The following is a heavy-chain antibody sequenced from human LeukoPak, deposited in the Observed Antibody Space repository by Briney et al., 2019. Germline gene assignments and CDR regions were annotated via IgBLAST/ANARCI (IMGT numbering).Heavy chain of an antibody. CDR2: INHSGST. CDR3: ARGLRLRFLEWFPFDP. V-gene: IGHV4-34*01. CDR1: GGSFSGYY. D-gene: IGHD3-3*01. Sequence: SETLSLTCAVYGGSFSGYYWSWIRQPPGKGLEWIGEINHSGSTNYNPSLKSRVTISVDTSKNQFSLKLSSVTAADTAVYYCARGLRLRFLEWFPFDPWGQGTRVTVSS. J-gene: IGHJ5*02.